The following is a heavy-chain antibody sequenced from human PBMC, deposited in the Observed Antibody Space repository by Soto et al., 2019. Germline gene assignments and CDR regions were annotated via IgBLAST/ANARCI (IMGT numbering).Heavy chain of an antibody. CDR2: INHSGST. CDR3: ARDLRSPTTNYSSYYYGMDV. CDR1: GGSFSGYY. V-gene: IGHV4-34*01. J-gene: IGHJ6*02. Sequence: SETLSLTCVVYGGSFSGYYYTWIRQPPGKGLEWIGEINHSGSTNYNPSLKSRVTISVDTSTNQFSLKVSSVTAADTAVYYCARDLRSPTTNYSSYYYGMDVWGQGTTVTVSS.